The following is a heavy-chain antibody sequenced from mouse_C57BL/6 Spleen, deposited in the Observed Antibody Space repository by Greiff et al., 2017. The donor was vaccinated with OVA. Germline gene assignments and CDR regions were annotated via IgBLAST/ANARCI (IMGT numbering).Heavy chain of an antibody. CDR3: TRRELTGTHFDY. CDR1: GYTFTSYW. CDR2: IYPGNSDT. Sequence: VQLQQSGTVLARPGASVKMSCKTSGYTFTSYWMHWVKQRPGQGLEWIGAIYPGNSDTSYNQKFKGKAKLTAVTSASTAYMELSSLTNEDSAVYYCTRRELTGTHFDYWGQGTTLTVSS. V-gene: IGHV1-5*01. J-gene: IGHJ2*01. D-gene: IGHD4-1*01.